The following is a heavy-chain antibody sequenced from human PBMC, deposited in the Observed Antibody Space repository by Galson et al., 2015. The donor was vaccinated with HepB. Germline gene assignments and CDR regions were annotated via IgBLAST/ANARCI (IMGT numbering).Heavy chain of an antibody. Sequence: SLRLSCAASGFPFNNFAMRWIRLAPGKGLEWVSSITGSGDRTDYPDSVKGRFTISRDNSNNMVYLQMNSLRVDDTAVYYCAKDREHQWSAEWFDPWGRGTLVTVSS. V-gene: IGHV3-23*01. D-gene: IGHD6-19*01. CDR3: AKDREHQWSAEWFDP. CDR1: GFPFNNFA. J-gene: IGHJ5*02. CDR2: ITGSGDRT.